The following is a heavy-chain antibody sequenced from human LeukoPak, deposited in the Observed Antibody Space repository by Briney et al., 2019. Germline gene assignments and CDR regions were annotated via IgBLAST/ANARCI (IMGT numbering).Heavy chain of an antibody. CDR1: GFNFKYAW. Sequence: GGSLRLSCAASGFNFKYAWMNWVRQAPGKGLEWVSAISGSGGSTYYADSVKGRFTISRDNSKNTLYLQMNSLRAEDTAVYYCAKVSGYYPYFDYWGQGTLVTVSS. V-gene: IGHV3-23*01. CDR3: AKVSGYYPYFDY. D-gene: IGHD3-22*01. CDR2: ISGSGGST. J-gene: IGHJ4*02.